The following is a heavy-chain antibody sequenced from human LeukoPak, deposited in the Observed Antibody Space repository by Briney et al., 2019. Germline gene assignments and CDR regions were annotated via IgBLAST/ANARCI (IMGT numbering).Heavy chain of an antibody. CDR1: GFTFSSYA. J-gene: IGHJ4*02. V-gene: IGHV3-23*01. Sequence: AGGSLRLSCAASGFTFSSYAMSWVRQAPGKGLEWVSAISGSGGSAYYADSVKGRFTISRDNSKNTLYLQMNSLRAEDTAVYYRAKVLLRYFDWLSYYFDYWGQGTLVTVSS. CDR3: AKVLLRYFDWLSYYFDY. D-gene: IGHD3-9*01. CDR2: ISGSGGSA.